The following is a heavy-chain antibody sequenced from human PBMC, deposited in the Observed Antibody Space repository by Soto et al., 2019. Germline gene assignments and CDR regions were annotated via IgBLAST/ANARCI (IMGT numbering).Heavy chain of an antibody. J-gene: IGHJ3*02. CDR1: GYTFTSYG. CDR3: ARESNEREEGDAFDI. Sequence: ASVKVSCKASGYTFTSYGISWVRQAPGQGLEWMGWISAYNGNTNYAQKLQGRVTMTTDTSTSTAYMELRSLRSDDTAVYYCARESNEREEGDAFDIWGQGKMVTVS. V-gene: IGHV1-18*01. D-gene: IGHD1-1*01. CDR2: ISAYNGNT.